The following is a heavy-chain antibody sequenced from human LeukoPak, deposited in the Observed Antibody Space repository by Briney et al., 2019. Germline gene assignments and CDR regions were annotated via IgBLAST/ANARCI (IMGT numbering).Heavy chain of an antibody. D-gene: IGHD7-27*01. CDR3: ARVGSTGDISWFDP. Sequence: GGSLRLSCAASGFTFDDYGMTWVRHAPGKGLEWVSGINRNGGSTGYADSVKGRFTISRDNAKNSLYLQMNSLRAEDTAVYYCARVGSTGDISWFDPWGQGTLVTVSS. CDR2: INRNGGST. J-gene: IGHJ5*02. V-gene: IGHV3-20*04. CDR1: GFTFDDYG.